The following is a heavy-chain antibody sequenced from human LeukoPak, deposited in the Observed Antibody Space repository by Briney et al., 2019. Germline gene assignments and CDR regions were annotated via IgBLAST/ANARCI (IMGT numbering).Heavy chain of an antibody. Sequence: PSETLSLTCAVYGGSFSGYYWSWIRQPPGKGLEWIGEISHSGSTNYTTSLKSRVTILVNTSKNQLFLTLSSVAAAGTAVYYCARGGPAPVYYMDVWGKGTTVTVSS. CDR2: ISHSGST. J-gene: IGHJ6*03. CDR3: ARGGPAPVYYMDV. D-gene: IGHD1-14*01. V-gene: IGHV4-34*01. CDR1: GGSFSGYY.